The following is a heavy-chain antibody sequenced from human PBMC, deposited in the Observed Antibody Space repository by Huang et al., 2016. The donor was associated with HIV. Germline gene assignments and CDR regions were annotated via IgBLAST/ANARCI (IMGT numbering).Heavy chain of an antibody. CDR2: SRSKAYGGTT. D-gene: IGHD3-9*01. CDR3: SRGLTKPLFAFDI. Sequence: ELQLVESGGGLVQPGRSLRLSCTASGFSVDDYAWRWFSQAPGKGLEWVGFSRSKAYGGTTEYAASVKGNVTISRDDSKTIAYLQMNSLKTEDTAVYYCSRGLTKPLFAFDIWGQGTVVTVSS. J-gene: IGHJ3*02. V-gene: IGHV3-49*03. CDR1: GFSVDDYA.